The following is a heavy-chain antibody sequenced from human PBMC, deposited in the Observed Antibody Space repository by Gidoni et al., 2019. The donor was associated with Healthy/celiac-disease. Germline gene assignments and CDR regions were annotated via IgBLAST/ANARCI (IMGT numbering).Heavy chain of an antibody. J-gene: IGHJ4*02. D-gene: IGHD6-13*01. CDR3: AREKLVKVPFFDY. CDR2: TYYRSKCYN. Sequence: QVQLQQSGPGLVKASQTLSLTCAISGDRVSSNSAAWNWIRQSPARGLEWLGRTYYRSKCYNDYAVSGKSRITINPDTSKNQFSLQLNSVTPEDTAVYYCAREKLVKVPFFDYWGQGTLVTVSS. V-gene: IGHV6-1*01. CDR1: GDRVSSNSAA.